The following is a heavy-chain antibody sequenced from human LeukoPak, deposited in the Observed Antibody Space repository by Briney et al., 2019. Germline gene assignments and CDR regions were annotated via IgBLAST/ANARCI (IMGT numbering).Heavy chain of an antibody. CDR3: TRLVGAND. J-gene: IGHJ4*02. CDR2: IRNKANSYTT. CDR1: GFTFSDHA. D-gene: IGHD1-26*01. V-gene: IGHV3-72*01. Sequence: GWSLRLSCAASGFTFSDHAMDWVRQAPGKGLEWVGRIRNKANSYTTEYAASVQGRFTDSRDDSKNSLYLQMNSMKTEDTAVYYCTRLVGANDWGQGTLVTVS.